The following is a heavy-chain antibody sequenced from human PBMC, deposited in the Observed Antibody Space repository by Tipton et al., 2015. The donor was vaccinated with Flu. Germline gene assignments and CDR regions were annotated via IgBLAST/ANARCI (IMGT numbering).Heavy chain of an antibody. Sequence: VQLVQSGAEVKKPGESLKISCKASGYGFNTYWIGWVRQMAGKGLEWMGIIYPGDSDTRYSPSFQGQVTMSADKSIGTAYLQWSSLKASDTAMYYYARHRSWGSSSASFDLWGQGTLVTVSS. D-gene: IGHD3-16*01. CDR3: ARHRSWGSSSASFDL. CDR1: GYGFNTYW. V-gene: IGHV5-51*01. J-gene: IGHJ4*02. CDR2: IYPGDSDT.